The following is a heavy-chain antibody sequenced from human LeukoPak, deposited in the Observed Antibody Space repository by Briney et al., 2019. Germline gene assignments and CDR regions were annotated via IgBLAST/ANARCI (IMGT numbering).Heavy chain of an antibody. V-gene: IGHV4-39*01. J-gene: IGHJ4*02. D-gene: IGHD3-9*01. CDR1: GVSISSSSYY. CDR3: GAREGYDIFLN. Sequence: PSETLSLSCTVSGVSISSSSYYWGWIRQPPGKGLEWIGSIYYSGSTYYNPSLKSRVTISVDTSKNQFSLKLSSVTAADTGVYYCGAREGYDIFLNWGQGTLVTVSS. CDR2: IYYSGST.